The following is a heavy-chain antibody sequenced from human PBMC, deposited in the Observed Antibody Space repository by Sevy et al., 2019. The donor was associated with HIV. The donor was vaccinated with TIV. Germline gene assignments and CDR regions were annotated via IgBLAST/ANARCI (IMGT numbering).Heavy chain of an antibody. Sequence: GGSLRLSCAASGFTFSSYSMNWVRQAPGKGLEWVSSISSSSSYIYYANSVKGRFTISRDNAKNSLYLQMNSLRAEDTAVYYCARDIGKMAAAGHRGAFDYWGQGTLVTVSS. V-gene: IGHV3-21*01. CDR3: ARDIGKMAAAGHRGAFDY. D-gene: IGHD6-13*01. CDR1: GFTFSSYS. J-gene: IGHJ4*02. CDR2: ISSSSSYI.